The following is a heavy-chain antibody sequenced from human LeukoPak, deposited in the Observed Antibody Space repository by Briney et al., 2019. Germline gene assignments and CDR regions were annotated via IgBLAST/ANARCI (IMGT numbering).Heavy chain of an antibody. CDR3: ARDLKYYDILTGRGRRGCRDAFDI. CDR1: GGSFSGYY. CDR2: INHSGST. Sequence: SETLSLTCAVYGGSFSGYYWSWIRQPPGKGLEWIGEINHSGSTNYNPSLKSRVTISVDTSKNQFSLKLSSVTAADTAVYYCARDLKYYDILTGRGRRGCRDAFDIWGQGTMVTVSS. V-gene: IGHV4-34*01. D-gene: IGHD3-9*01. J-gene: IGHJ3*02.